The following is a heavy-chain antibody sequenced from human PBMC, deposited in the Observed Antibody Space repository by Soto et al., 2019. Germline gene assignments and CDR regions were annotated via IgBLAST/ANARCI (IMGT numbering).Heavy chain of an antibody. J-gene: IGHJ5*02. Sequence: QVPLQESGPGLVKPSQTLSLTCTVSGGSISSGGYYWSWIRQHPGKGLEWIGYIYYSGSTYYNPSLKSRVTISVDTSKNQFSLKLSSVTTADTAVYYCARDRRGGWFDPWGQGTLVTVSS. CDR2: IYYSGST. CDR1: GGSISSGGYY. CDR3: ARDRRGGWFDP. V-gene: IGHV4-31*03. D-gene: IGHD3-3*01.